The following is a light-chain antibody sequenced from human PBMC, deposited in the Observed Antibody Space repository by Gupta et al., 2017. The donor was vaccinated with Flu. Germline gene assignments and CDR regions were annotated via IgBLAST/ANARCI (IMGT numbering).Light chain of an antibody. CDR1: SGHSTFA. CDR2: VNSDGSH. CDR3: QTWGTGIWM. Sequence: QLALTQSPSASASLGASVTLTCTLTSGHSTFAITWHQQQPEKGPRYLMTVNSDGSHKKGDGIPDRFSGSSSGAERYLTISSLQSEDEADYYCQTWGTGIWMFGGGTKLTVL. V-gene: IGLV4-69*01. J-gene: IGLJ3*02.